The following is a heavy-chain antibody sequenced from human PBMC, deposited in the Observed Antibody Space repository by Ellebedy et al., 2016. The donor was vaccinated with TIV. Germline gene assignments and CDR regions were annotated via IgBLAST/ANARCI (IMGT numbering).Heavy chain of an antibody. CDR3: ARSFCGGDCYGDAFDI. CDR2: INAGNGNT. D-gene: IGHD2-21*02. CDR1: GGTFSSYG. V-gene: IGHV1-3*01. Sequence: ASVKVSCKASGGTFSSYGINWVRQAPGQRLEWMGWINAGNGNTKYSQKFQGRVTITRDTSASTAYMELSSLRSEDTAVHYCARSFCGGDCYGDAFDIWGQGTMVTVSS. J-gene: IGHJ3*02.